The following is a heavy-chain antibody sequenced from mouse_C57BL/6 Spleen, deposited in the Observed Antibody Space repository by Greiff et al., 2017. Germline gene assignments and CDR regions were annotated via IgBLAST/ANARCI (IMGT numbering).Heavy chain of an antibody. J-gene: IGHJ2*01. CDR2: IDPETGGT. CDR1: GYTFTDYE. D-gene: IGHD2-4*01. CDR3: TREGYDYDPDY. Sequence: QVHVKQSGAELVRPGASVTLSCKASGYTFTDYEMHWVKQTPVHGLEWIGAIDPETGGTAYNQKFKGKDILTADKSSSTAYMELRSLTSEDSAVYYCTREGYDYDPDYWGQGTTLTVSS. V-gene: IGHV1-15*01.